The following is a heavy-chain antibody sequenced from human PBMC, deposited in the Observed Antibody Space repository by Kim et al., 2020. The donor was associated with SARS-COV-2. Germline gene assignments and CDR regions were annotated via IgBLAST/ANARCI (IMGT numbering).Heavy chain of an antibody. V-gene: IGHV1-18*01. D-gene: IGHD4-17*01. J-gene: IGHJ4*02. CDR3: ARAEVTTPSLYYFDY. CDR1: GYTFTSYG. CDR2: ISAYNGNT. Sequence: ASVKVSCKASGYTFTSYGISWVRQAPGQGLEWMGWISAYNGNTNYAQKLQGRVTMTTDTSTSTAYMELRSLRSDDTAVYYCARAEVTTPSLYYFDYWGQGTLVTVSS.